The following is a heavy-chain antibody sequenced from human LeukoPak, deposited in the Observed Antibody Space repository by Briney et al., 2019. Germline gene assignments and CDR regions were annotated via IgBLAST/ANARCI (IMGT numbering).Heavy chain of an antibody. D-gene: IGHD2-21*01. CDR2: INPNSGGT. CDR1: GYSFTDYY. Sequence: ASVKVSCKTSGYSFTDYYMHWVRQAPGQGLEWMGWINPNSGGTSSAQKFQGRVTMTRDTSITTVYMEVSWLTSDDPAIYYCARADRLHGGPYLIGPWGQGTLVTVSS. J-gene: IGHJ5*02. CDR3: ARADRLHGGPYLIGP. V-gene: IGHV1-2*02.